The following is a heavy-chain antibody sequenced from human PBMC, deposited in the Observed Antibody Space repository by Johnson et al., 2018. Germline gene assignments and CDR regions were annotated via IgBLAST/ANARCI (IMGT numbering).Heavy chain of an antibody. CDR1: GFTFSSYW. J-gene: IGHJ3*01. Sequence: EVQLVESGGGLVQPGGSLRLSCAASGFTFSSYWMSWVRQAPGKGLEWVANIKQDGSEKYYVDSVKGRFTISRDNAKNSLYLQMNSLRAEETAVYYWARVIGYRQAFDLWGQGTMVTVSS. CDR2: IKQDGSEK. CDR3: ARVIGYRQAFDL. V-gene: IGHV3-7*01. D-gene: IGHD5-12*01.